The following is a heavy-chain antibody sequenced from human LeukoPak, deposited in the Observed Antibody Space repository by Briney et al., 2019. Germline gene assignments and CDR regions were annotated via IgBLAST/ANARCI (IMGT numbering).Heavy chain of an antibody. CDR2: INPNSGGT. CDR3: ARANDIVVVPAATQYNWFDP. Sequence: GASVKVSCKASGYTFTGYYMHWVRQAPGQGLEWMGWINPNSGGTNYAQKFQGRVTMTRGTSISTAYMELSRLRSDDTAVYYCARANDIVVVPAATQYNWFDPWGQGTLVTVSS. J-gene: IGHJ5*02. CDR1: GYTFTGYY. V-gene: IGHV1-2*02. D-gene: IGHD2-2*01.